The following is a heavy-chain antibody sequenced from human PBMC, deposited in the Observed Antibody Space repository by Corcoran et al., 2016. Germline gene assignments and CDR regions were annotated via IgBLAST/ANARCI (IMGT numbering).Heavy chain of an antibody. V-gene: IGHV1-2*02. J-gene: IGHJ5*02. CDR3: ARAFVRSTMGRGRSVGWFDP. D-gene: IGHD3-10*01. CDR1: GYTFTVYY. Sequence: QVQLVQSGAEVKKPGASVKVSCKASGYTFTVYYMHWVRQAPGQGLEWMGWIHPNSGGTNYAQKFQGRVTMPRATSISTAYMELGRLRSDDTAVYDCARAFVRSTMGRGRSVGWFDPWGQGTLVTVSS. CDR2: IHPNSGGT.